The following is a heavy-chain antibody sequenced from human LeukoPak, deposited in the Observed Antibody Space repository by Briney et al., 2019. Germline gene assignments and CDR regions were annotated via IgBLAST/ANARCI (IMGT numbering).Heavy chain of an antibody. V-gene: IGHV3-21*01. Sequence: GGSLRLSCAASGFTFSSYSMNWVRQAPGKGLGWVSSISSSSSYIYYADSVKGRFTISRDNAKNSLYLQMNSLRAEDTAVYYCARGAVAGPEDWFDYWGQGTLVTVSS. D-gene: IGHD6-19*01. CDR3: ARGAVAGPEDWFDY. J-gene: IGHJ4*02. CDR1: GFTFSSYS. CDR2: ISSSSSYI.